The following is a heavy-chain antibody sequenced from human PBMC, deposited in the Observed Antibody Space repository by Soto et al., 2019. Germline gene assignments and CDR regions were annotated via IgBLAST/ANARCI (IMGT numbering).Heavy chain of an antibody. Sequence: QVQLVESGGGVVQPGRSLRLSCAASGFTFSSYGMHWVRQAPGKGLEGVAVIWYDGSNKYYADSVKGRFTISRDNSKNTLYLQMNSLRAEDTAVYYCASSRIAAAGESDWYFDLWGRGTLVTVSS. CDR2: IWYDGSNK. CDR3: ASSRIAAAGESDWYFDL. CDR1: GFTFSSYG. J-gene: IGHJ2*01. V-gene: IGHV3-33*01. D-gene: IGHD6-13*01.